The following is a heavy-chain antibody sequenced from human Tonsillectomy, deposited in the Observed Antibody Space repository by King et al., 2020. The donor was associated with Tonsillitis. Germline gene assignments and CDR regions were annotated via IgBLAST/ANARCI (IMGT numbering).Heavy chain of an antibody. V-gene: IGHV3-74*01. CDR3: ARGNGDTFPAY. Sequence: VQLVESGGGLVQPGGSLRLSCAASGFPFSTYWMHWARQAPGKGLVWVSRIISDGTNTVYADSVKGRFTVSRHDPKNTLYLQMNSLRAEDTAVYYCARGNGDTFPAYWGQGTLVTVSS. CDR1: GFPFSTYW. D-gene: IGHD2-8*01. CDR2: IISDGTNT. J-gene: IGHJ4*02.